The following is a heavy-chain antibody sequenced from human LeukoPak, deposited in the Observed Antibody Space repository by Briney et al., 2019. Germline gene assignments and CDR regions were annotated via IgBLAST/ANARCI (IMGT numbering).Heavy chain of an antibody. J-gene: IGHJ5*02. Sequence: SSPMSLTCTFSGASISNSMYYLGWIPQPPVMWLSCIGSIYYSGSTYYNPSLKSRATISVDTSKNHSSLTQSSVTAADTAVYYCARQSTIVEVTANPSNWFDPSGQGTLVTVSS. D-gene: IGHD2-21*02. CDR2: IYYSGST. CDR1: GASISNSMYY. CDR3: ARQSTIVEVTANPSNWFDP. V-gene: IGHV4-39*01.